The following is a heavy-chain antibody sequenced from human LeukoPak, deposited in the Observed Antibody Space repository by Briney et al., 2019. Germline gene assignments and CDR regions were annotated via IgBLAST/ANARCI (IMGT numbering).Heavy chain of an antibody. CDR2: ISASGDIT. Sequence: GGSLRLSCAASGFTFSSYAMSWVRQAPGKGLEWVSAISASGDITYYADSVKGWFTVSRDNSKNTLYLQMNSLRAEDTAVYYCAKERYCSGGSCFHFSDSWGQGTLVTVSS. J-gene: IGHJ4*02. V-gene: IGHV3-23*01. D-gene: IGHD2-15*01. CDR1: GFTFSSYA. CDR3: AKERYCSGGSCFHFSDS.